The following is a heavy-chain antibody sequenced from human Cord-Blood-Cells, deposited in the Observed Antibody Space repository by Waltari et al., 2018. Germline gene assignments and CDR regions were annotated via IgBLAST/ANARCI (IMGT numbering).Heavy chain of an antibody. CDR2: ISYDGSNK. CDR3: AKDWSGYSSSWYWFDP. Sequence: QVQLVESGGGVVQPGRSLRLSCAASGFPFSSYGMPWVRQAPGKGLEWVAVISYDGSNKYYADSVKGRFTISRDNSKNTLYLQMNSLRAEDTAVYYCAKDWSGYSSSWYWFDPWGQGTLVTVSS. CDR1: GFPFSSYG. J-gene: IGHJ5*02. V-gene: IGHV3-30*18. D-gene: IGHD6-13*01.